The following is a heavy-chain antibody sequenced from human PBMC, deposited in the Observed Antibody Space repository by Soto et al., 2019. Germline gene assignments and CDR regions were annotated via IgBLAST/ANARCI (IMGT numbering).Heavy chain of an antibody. CDR1: GGSFSGYY. V-gene: IGHV4-34*01. CDR2: INHSGTT. Sequence: PSETLSLTCAVYGGSFSGYYWSWIRQPPGKGLEWIGEINHSGTTNYNPSLQGRVTMSIDTSENQFSLMLTSVTAADTAVYYCTRVATAVPSWGRGVLVTVSS. CDR3: TRVATAVPS. D-gene: IGHD5-18*01. J-gene: IGHJ5*02.